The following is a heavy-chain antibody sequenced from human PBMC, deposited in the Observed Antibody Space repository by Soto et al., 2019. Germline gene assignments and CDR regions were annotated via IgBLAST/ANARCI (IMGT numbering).Heavy chain of an antibody. D-gene: IGHD3-10*01. CDR1: GFTFSSYS. CDR2: ISSSSSYI. V-gene: IGHV3-21*01. CDR3: AKEAYYYGSGIIGDAFDI. J-gene: IGHJ3*02. Sequence: PGGSLRLSCAASGFTFSSYSMNWVRQAPGKGLEWVSSISSSSSYIYYADSVKGRFTISRDNAKNSLYLQMNSLRAEDTAVYYWAKEAYYYGSGIIGDAFDIWGQGTMVTVSS.